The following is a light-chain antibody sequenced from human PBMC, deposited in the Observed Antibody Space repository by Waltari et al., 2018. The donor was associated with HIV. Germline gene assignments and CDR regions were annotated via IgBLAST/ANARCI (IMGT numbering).Light chain of an antibody. Sequence: QSALTQPPSVSASPGQSVTISCTGTNSDIGAYNRVSWYLQPPGTAPKVIIYEVKNRPSGVPDRFSGSKSGSTASLTISGLQAEDEADYFCSSYKNNNTLVFGTGTKVTVL. J-gene: IGLJ1*01. CDR2: EVK. CDR3: SSYKNNNTLV. CDR1: NSDIGAYNR. V-gene: IGLV2-18*02.